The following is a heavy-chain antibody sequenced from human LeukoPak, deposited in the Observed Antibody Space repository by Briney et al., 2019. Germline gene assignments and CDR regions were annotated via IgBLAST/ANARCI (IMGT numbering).Heavy chain of an antibody. D-gene: IGHD2-2*01. Sequence: GASVKVSCKASGYTFTGYYMHWVRQAPGLGLEWMGWINPNSGGTNYAQKFQGRVTMTRDTSISTAYMELSRLRSDDTAVYYCARVSAYCSSTSCYWGAFDIWGQGTMVTVSS. CDR1: GYTFTGYY. J-gene: IGHJ3*02. V-gene: IGHV1-2*02. CDR3: ARVSAYCSSTSCYWGAFDI. CDR2: INPNSGGT.